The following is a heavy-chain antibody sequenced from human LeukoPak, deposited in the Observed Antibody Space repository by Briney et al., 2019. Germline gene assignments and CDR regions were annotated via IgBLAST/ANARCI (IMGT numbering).Heavy chain of an antibody. V-gene: IGHV4-31*03. Sequence: SETLSLTCTVSGGSISSGGYYWSWIRQHPGKGLEWIGYIYYSGSTYYNPSLKSRVTISVDTSKNQFSLKLSSVTAADTAVYYCARDLDSVGAASGAFDIWGQGTMVTVSS. CDR3: ARDLDSVGAASGAFDI. CDR1: GGSISSGGYY. CDR2: IYYSGST. J-gene: IGHJ3*02. D-gene: IGHD1-26*01.